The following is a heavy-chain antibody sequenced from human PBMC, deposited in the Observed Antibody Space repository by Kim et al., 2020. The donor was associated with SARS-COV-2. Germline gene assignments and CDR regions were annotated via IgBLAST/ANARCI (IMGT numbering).Heavy chain of an antibody. Sequence: GGSLRLSCAASGFTFSSYGMHWVRQAPGKGLEWVAVIWYDGSNKYYADSVKGRFTISRDNSKNTLYLQMNSLRAEDTAVYYCARDRYYDSSGYLNFDYWGQGTLVTVSS. CDR2: IWYDGSNK. J-gene: IGHJ4*02. D-gene: IGHD3-22*01. CDR3: ARDRYYDSSGYLNFDY. V-gene: IGHV3-33*01. CDR1: GFTFSSYG.